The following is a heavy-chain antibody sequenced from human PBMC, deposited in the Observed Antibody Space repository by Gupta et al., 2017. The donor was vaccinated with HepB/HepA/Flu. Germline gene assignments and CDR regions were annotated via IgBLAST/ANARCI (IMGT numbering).Heavy chain of an antibody. CDR3: ARVMRDIITMIVVVDY. V-gene: IGHV3-21*01. D-gene: IGHD3-22*01. J-gene: IGHJ4*02. CDR1: GFTFSSYS. Sequence: EVQLVESGGGLVKPGGSLRLSCAASGFTFSSYSMNWVRQAPGKGLEWVSSSSSSSSYIYYADSVKGRFTISRDNAKNSLYLQMNSLRAEDTAVYYCARVMRDIITMIVVVDYWGQGTLVTVSS. CDR2: SSSSSSYI.